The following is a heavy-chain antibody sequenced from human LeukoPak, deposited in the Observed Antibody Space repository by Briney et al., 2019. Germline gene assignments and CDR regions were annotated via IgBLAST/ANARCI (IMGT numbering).Heavy chain of an antibody. CDR2: IRYDGSNK. V-gene: IGHV3-30*02. CDR1: GFTFSSYG. Sequence: HAGGSLRLSCAASGFTFSSYGMHWVRQAPGKGLEWVAFIRYDGSNKYYADSVKGRFTISRDNSKNTLYLQMNSLRAEDTAVYYCAKGRRGSTTAYYYYMDVWGKGTTVTVSS. CDR3: AKGRRGSTTAYYYYMDV. D-gene: IGHD1-14*01. J-gene: IGHJ6*03.